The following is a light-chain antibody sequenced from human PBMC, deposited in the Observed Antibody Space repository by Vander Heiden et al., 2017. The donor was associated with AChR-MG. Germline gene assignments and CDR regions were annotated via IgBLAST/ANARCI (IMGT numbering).Light chain of an antibody. V-gene: IGLV3-1*01. CDR3: QTWDATTAGV. CDR2: QDD. CDR1: MVGHKY. Sequence: SYEPTQPPSVSVSPGQTVTITCPGDMVGHKYTPWYQQGPGQSPVVVIYQDDKRPSGISERFSGSSSGTTATLTISAIRATDEADYFCQTWDATTAGVFGTGTTVTVL. J-gene: IGLJ1*01.